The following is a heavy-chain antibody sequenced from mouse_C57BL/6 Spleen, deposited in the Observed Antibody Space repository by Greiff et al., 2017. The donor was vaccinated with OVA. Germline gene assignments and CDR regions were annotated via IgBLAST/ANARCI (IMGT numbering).Heavy chain of an antibody. CDR1: GYTFTSYW. Sequence: QVQLQQPGAELVKPGASVKMSCKASGYTFTSYWITWVKQRPGQGLEWIGDIYPGSGSTNYNEKFKSKATLTVDTSSSTAYMQLSSLTSEDSAVYYCALITTVVAQGFAYWGQGTLVTVSA. D-gene: IGHD1-1*01. J-gene: IGHJ3*01. V-gene: IGHV1-55*01. CDR3: ALITTVVAQGFAY. CDR2: IYPGSGST.